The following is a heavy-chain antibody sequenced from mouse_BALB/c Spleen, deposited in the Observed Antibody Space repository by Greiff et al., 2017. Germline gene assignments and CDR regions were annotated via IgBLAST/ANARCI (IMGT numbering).Heavy chain of an antibody. V-gene: IGHV5-2*01. CDR2: INSDGGST. CDR1: EYEFPSHD. CDR3: ARGSYYRYDYFDY. Sequence: EVHLVESGGGLVQPGESLKLSCESNEYEFPSHDMSWVRKTPEKRLELVAAINSDGGSTYYPDTMERRFIISRDNTKKTLYLQMSSLRSEDTAMYYCARGSYYRYDYFDYWGQGTTLTVSS. J-gene: IGHJ2*01. D-gene: IGHD2-14*01.